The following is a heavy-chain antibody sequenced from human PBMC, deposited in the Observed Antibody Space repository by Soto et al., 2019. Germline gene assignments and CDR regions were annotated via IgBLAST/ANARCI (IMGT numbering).Heavy chain of an antibody. D-gene: IGHD3-10*01. Sequence: GASVKVSCKASGGSFSSYAISWVRQAPGQGLEWMGGIIPIFGTANYAQKFQGRVTITADESTSTAYMELSSLRSEDTAVYYCARPQPATMLPGASDPDYYYGMDFWGQGTTVTVSS. CDR2: IIPIFGTA. CDR1: GGSFSSYA. V-gene: IGHV1-69*13. CDR3: ARPQPATMLPGASDPDYYYGMDF. J-gene: IGHJ6*02.